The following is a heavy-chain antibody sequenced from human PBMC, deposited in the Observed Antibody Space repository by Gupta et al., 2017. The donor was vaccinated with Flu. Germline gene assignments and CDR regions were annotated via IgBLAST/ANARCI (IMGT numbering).Heavy chain of an antibody. CDR1: YS. J-gene: IGHJ4*02. CDR3: ARGYCSSTSCYELDY. D-gene: IGHD2-2*01. Sequence: YSMNWVRQAPGKGLEWVSSISSSNNYIYNADSVKGRFTISRDNAKNSLYLQMNSLRAEDTAVYYCARGYCSSTSCYELDYWGQGTLVTVSS. V-gene: IGHV3-21*01. CDR2: ISSSNNYI.